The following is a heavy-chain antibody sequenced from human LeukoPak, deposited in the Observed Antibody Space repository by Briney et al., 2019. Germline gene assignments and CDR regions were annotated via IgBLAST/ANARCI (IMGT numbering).Heavy chain of an antibody. J-gene: IGHJ4*02. Sequence: GGSLRLSCAASGFTFSSYAMSWVRQAPGKGLEWVSAISGSGGSTYYADSVKGRFTISRDNSKNTLYLQMNSLRAEDTAVHYCAKDPRYSYGHGPDYWGQGTLVTVSS. CDR2: ISGSGGST. D-gene: IGHD5-18*01. CDR3: AKDPRYSYGHGPDY. V-gene: IGHV3-23*01. CDR1: GFTFSSYA.